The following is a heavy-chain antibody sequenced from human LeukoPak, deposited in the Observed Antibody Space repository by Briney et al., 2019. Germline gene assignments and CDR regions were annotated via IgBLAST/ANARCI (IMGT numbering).Heavy chain of an antibody. V-gene: IGHV3-21*01. Sequence: GGSLRLSCAASGFTFSSYSMNWVRQAPGKGLEWVSSISSSSSYIYYADSVKGRFTISRDNAKNTLYLQMNSLRAEDTAVYYCARDVYFDWASSFDYWGQGTLVTVSS. J-gene: IGHJ4*02. CDR3: ARDVYFDWASSFDY. CDR1: GFTFSSYS. CDR2: ISSSSSYI. D-gene: IGHD3-9*01.